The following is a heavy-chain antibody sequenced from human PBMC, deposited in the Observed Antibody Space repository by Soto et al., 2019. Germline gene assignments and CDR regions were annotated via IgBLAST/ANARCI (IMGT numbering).Heavy chain of an antibody. D-gene: IGHD3-10*01. CDR2: IYYSGST. J-gene: IGHJ3*02. CDR1: GGSISSDY. V-gene: IGHV4-59*01. Sequence: SETLSLTCTVSGGSISSDYWSWIRKPQGKGLEWIGYIYYSGSTNYNPSLKSRVTISVDTSKNQFSLKLSSVTAADTAVYYCARAALGYYGSGSYYKDDAFDIWGQGAMVTVSS. CDR3: ARAALGYYGSGSYYKDDAFDI.